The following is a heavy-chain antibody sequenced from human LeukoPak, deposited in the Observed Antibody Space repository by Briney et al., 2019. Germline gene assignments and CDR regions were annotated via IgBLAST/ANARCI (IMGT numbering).Heavy chain of an antibody. J-gene: IGHJ6*04. CDR2: INAGNGNT. CDR1: GYTFTSYA. V-gene: IGHV1-3*01. Sequence: GASVKVSCKASGYTFTSYAMRWVRQAPGQRLEWMGWINAGNGNTKYSQKFQGRVTITRDTSASTAYMELSSLRSEDTAVYYCARDLTYGSGEGYYYYYGMDVWGKGTTVTVSS. CDR3: ARDLTYGSGEGYYYYYGMDV. D-gene: IGHD3-10*01.